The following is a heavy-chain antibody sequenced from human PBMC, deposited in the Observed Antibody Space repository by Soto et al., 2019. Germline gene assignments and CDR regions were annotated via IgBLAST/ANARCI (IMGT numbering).Heavy chain of an antibody. CDR2: VNTDESRT. Sequence: EVQLVESGGGLVQPGGSLRLSCGASGFTFSSYWMHWVRQAPGKGLVWVSRVNTDESRTSHADSVKGRFTISRDNAKNTLYLQMNGLRAEDTAVYYCARVLNGQWYFDYWGRGTQVTVSS. CDR1: GFTFSSYW. CDR3: ARVLNGQWYFDY. V-gene: IGHV3-74*01. D-gene: IGHD6-19*01. J-gene: IGHJ4*02.